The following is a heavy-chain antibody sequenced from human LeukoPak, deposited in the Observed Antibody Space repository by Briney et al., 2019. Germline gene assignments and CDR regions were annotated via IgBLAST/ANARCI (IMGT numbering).Heavy chain of an antibody. Sequence: PSETLSLTCTVSGGSISSSSYYWGWIRQPPGKGLEWIGSIYYSGSTYYNPSLKSRVTISVDTSKNQFSLKLSSVTAADTVVYYCAGSTPYYDILTGYYVGPAAVDYWGQGTLVTVSS. CDR3: AGSTPYYDILTGYYVGPAAVDY. J-gene: IGHJ4*02. V-gene: IGHV4-39*01. D-gene: IGHD3-9*01. CDR1: GGSISSSSYY. CDR2: IYYSGST.